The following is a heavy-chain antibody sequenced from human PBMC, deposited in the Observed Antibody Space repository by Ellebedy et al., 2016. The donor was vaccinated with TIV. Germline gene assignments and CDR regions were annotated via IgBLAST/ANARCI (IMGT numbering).Heavy chain of an antibody. CDR1: GYSISSGYY. J-gene: IGHJ6*02. D-gene: IGHD6-19*01. V-gene: IGHV4-38-2*02. CDR2: IYHSGST. CDR3: ARISGWYPGYYGMDV. Sequence: SETLSLXXTVSGYSISSGYYWGWIRQPPGKGLEWIGSIYHSGSTYYNPSLKSRVTISVDTSKNQFSLKLSSVTAADTAVYYCARISGWYPGYYGMDVWGQGTTVTVSS.